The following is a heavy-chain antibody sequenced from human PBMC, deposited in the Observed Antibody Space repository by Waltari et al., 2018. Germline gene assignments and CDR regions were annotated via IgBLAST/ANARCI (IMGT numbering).Heavy chain of an antibody. J-gene: IGHJ4*02. CDR3: ARDLNNWNND. CDR1: GVTFSSYS. Sequence: QVQLVQSGAEVKKPGPSVKVSCTASGVTFSSYSISWVRQAPGQGLEWMGGIIPTFGTANYAQKFQGRVTITADESTSTAYMELSSLRSEDTAVYYCARDLNNWNNDWGQGTLVTVSS. CDR2: IIPTFGTA. V-gene: IGHV1-69*12. D-gene: IGHD1-20*01.